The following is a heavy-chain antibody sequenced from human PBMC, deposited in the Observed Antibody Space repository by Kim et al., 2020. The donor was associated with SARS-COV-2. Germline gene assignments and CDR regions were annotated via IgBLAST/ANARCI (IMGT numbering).Heavy chain of an antibody. CDR1: GLTFSRYW. D-gene: IGHD6-13*01. CDR2: IKQDGSEK. J-gene: IGHJ4*02. CDR3: SGWSDSNWFDY. V-gene: IGHV3-7*01. Sequence: GGSLRLSCTVSGLTFSRYWMSWVRQAPGKGLEWVANIKQDGSEKDYVDSVKGRFTISRDNAKNSLYLQINSLRAEDTAVYYCSGWSDSNWFDYWGQGTLVTVSS.